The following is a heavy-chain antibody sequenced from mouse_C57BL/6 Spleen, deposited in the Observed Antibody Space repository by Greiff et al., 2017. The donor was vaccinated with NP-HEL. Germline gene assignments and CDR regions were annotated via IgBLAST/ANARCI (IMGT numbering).Heavy chain of an antibody. CDR1: GYAFSSSW. J-gene: IGHJ3*01. Sequence: QVQLQQSGPELVKPGASVKISCKASGYAFSSSWMNWVKQRPGKGLEWIGRIYPGDGGTNYNGKFKGKATLTVDKSSSTAYMQLSSLTSEDSAVYFCARYYSDYGEFAYWGQGTLVTVSA. V-gene: IGHV1-82*01. CDR2: IYPGDGGT. CDR3: ARYYSDYGEFAY. D-gene: IGHD2-13*01.